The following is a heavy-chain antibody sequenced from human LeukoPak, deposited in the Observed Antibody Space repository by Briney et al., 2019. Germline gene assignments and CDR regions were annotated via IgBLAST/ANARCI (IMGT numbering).Heavy chain of an antibody. D-gene: IGHD4/OR15-4a*01. J-gene: IGHJ4*02. CDR2: ISYDGSNK. V-gene: IGHV3-30*18. Sequence: PGGSLRLSCAASGFTFSSYGMHWVRQAPGKGLEWVAVISYDGSNKYYADSVKGRFTISRDNSKNTLYLQMNSLRAEDTAAYYCAKDYYSAFDYWGQGTLVTVSS. CDR3: AKDYYSAFDY. CDR1: GFTFSSYG.